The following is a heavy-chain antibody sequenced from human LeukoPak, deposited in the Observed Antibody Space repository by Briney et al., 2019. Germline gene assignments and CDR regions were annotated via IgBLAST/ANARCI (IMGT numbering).Heavy chain of an antibody. CDR2: IYYSGST. CDR3: ARAPRYQLPIDY. J-gene: IGHJ4*02. CDR1: GGSMSSYY. V-gene: IGHV4-59*01. Sequence: SETLSLTCTVSGGSMSSYYWTWIRQPPGKGLEWIGYIYYSGSTHYNPSLKSRVTISVDTSKSQFSLKLSSVTAADTAVYYCARAPRYQLPIDYWGQGTLVTVSS. D-gene: IGHD2-2*01.